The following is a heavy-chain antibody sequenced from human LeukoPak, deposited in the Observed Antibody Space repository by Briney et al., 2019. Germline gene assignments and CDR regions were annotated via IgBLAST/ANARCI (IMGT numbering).Heavy chain of an antibody. V-gene: IGHV3-74*01. CDR2: INGDGSST. CDR1: GFTLSSYW. Sequence: GGSLRLSCAASGFTLSSYWMHWVRQAPGKGLVWVSRINGDGSSTPYTNSVKGRFTISRDNAKNTLYLQMHSLRADDTAVYYCARGSTSGWPDYFDYWGQGSVVAVSS. CDR3: ARGSTSGWPDYFDY. J-gene: IGHJ4*02. D-gene: IGHD6-19*01.